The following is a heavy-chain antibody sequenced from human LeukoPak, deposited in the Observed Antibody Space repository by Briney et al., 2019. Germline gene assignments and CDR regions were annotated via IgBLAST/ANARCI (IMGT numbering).Heavy chain of an antibody. Sequence: GGSLRLSCAASGFTFGSYAMSWIRQAPGKGLEWVSVSSGSGGTTHYADSVKGRFTISRDNSKNTLYLQMNSLRAEDTAVYYCAKAMGIAARTSTVDYWGQGTLVTVSS. D-gene: IGHD6-6*01. CDR1: GFTFGSYA. CDR2: SSGSGGTT. CDR3: AKAMGIAARTSTVDY. J-gene: IGHJ4*02. V-gene: IGHV3-23*01.